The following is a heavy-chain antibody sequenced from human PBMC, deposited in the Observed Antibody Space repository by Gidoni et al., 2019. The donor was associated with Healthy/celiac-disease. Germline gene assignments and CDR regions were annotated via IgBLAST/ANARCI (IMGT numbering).Heavy chain of an antibody. CDR2: IIPIFGTA. Sequence: QVQLVQSGAEVKKPGSSVKVSCKASGGNFSSYAISWVRQAPGQGLEWMGGIIPIFGTANYAQKFQGRVTITADESTSTAYMELSSLRSEDTAVYYCAREYEYGGNSFYYYYMDVWGKGTTVTVSS. V-gene: IGHV1-69*01. J-gene: IGHJ6*03. CDR1: GGNFSSYA. CDR3: AREYEYGGNSFYYYYMDV. D-gene: IGHD2-21*02.